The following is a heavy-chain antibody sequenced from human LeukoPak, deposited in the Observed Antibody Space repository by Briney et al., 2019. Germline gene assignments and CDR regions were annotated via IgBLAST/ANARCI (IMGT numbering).Heavy chain of an antibody. Sequence: GASVKVSCKASGYTFTGYYMHWVRQAPGQGLEWMGWIKPNSGDTNYAQKFQGRVTMTRDTSISTAYMELRRLRSDDTAVYYCAAVTLERSYYMDVWGKGTTVTVSS. CDR1: GYTFTGYY. CDR3: AAVTLERSYYMDV. D-gene: IGHD3-10*01. J-gene: IGHJ6*03. V-gene: IGHV1-2*02. CDR2: IKPNSGDT.